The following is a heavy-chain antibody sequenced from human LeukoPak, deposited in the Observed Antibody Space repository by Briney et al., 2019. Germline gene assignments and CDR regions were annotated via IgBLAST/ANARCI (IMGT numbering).Heavy chain of an antibody. D-gene: IGHD6-13*01. CDR3: ARGLSIAAAGTFDY. V-gene: IGHV4-59*11. CDR1: GGSISSHY. Sequence: SETLSLTCTVSGGSISSHYWSWIRQPPGKGLEWIGYIYYSGSTSYNPSLKSRVTISVDTSKNQFSLKLSSVTAADTAVYYCARGLSIAAAGTFDYWGQGTLVTVSS. CDR2: IYYSGST. J-gene: IGHJ4*02.